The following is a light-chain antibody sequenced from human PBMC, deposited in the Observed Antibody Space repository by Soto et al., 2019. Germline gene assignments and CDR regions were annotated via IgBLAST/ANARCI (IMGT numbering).Light chain of an antibody. CDR1: QSMSSSY. Sequence: IVLTQSPCTLSLSPGERATLSCRASQSMSSSYLAWYQQKPGQAPRLLIYGASSRATGIPDRFSGSGSGTDFTLTISRLEPEDFAVFYCQQYSSSWTFGQGTKVDI. J-gene: IGKJ1*01. CDR3: QQYSSSWT. V-gene: IGKV3-20*01. CDR2: GAS.